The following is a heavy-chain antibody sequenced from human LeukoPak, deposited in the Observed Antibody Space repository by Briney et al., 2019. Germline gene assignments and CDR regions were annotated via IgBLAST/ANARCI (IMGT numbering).Heavy chain of an antibody. Sequence: SETLSLTCAVSGGSFSESSWNWIRQTPGKGLEWIGEITHSGSTKYNPSLGSRVTISVDTSTAPFSLRLTSVTAADTAVYYCARGDYCTNAVCLSSASGSYYHDSWGQGTLVTVSS. CDR1: GGSFSESS. V-gene: IGHV4-34*01. J-gene: IGHJ4*02. CDR3: ARGDYCTNAVCLSSASGSYYHDS. CDR2: ITHSGST. D-gene: IGHD3-10*01.